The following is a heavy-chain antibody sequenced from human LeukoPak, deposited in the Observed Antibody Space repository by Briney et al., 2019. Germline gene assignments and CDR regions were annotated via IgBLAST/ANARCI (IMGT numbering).Heavy chain of an antibody. Sequence: GASVKVSCKASGYTFTGYYMHWVRQAPGQGLEWMGWINTSSGDTNSAQKFQGRVTMTRDTSISTAYMELSRLRSDDTAVYYCARAPNRVLLWFGDAFDIWGQGTMVTVSS. CDR1: GYTFTGYY. D-gene: IGHD3-10*01. CDR2: INTSSGDT. CDR3: ARAPNRVLLWFGDAFDI. V-gene: IGHV1-2*02. J-gene: IGHJ3*02.